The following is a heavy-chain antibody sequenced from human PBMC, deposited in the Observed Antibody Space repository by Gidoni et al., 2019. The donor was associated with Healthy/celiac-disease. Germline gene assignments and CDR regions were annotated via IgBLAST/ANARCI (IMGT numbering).Heavy chain of an antibody. V-gene: IGHV3-23*04. CDR3: AKVGGYSGYDFSNYYYGMDV. D-gene: IGHD5-12*01. J-gene: IGHJ6*02. CDR2: ISGSGGST. Sequence: EVQLVESGGGLVQPGGSLRLSCAASGFTFSSYAMSWVRQAPGKGLEWVSAISGSGGSTYYADSVKGRFTISRDNSKNTLYLQMNSLRAEDTAVYYCAKVGGYSGYDFSNYYYGMDVWGQGTTVTVSS. CDR1: GFTFSSYA.